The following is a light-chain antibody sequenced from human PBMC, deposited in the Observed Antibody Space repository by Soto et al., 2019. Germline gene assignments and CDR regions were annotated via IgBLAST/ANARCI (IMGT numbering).Light chain of an antibody. J-gene: IGKJ5*01. CDR2: GAS. Sequence: EIVLTQSPGTLSLSPGERATLSCRASQTVSTNYLAWYQQKPGQAPRLLIYGASKRATGIPDRFSGSGSGTDFSLIISRLEPEDFAVYYCQQYGSSPPITFGQGTRLEIK. V-gene: IGKV3-20*01. CDR3: QQYGSSPPIT. CDR1: QTVSTNY.